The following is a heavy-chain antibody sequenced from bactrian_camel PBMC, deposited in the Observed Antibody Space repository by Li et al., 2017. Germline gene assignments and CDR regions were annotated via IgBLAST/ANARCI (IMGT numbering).Heavy chain of an antibody. V-gene: IGHV3S40*01. CDR3: VKDDWGWSFGS. Sequence: QLVESGGGSVQAGGSLTLSCAVSGITVSKYNMHWFRQAPGKEREGVAVLDRSGSTMYTETVEGRFTISRDNAKNSVCLQMNSLKPEDTAVYYCVKDDWGWSFGSWGQGTQVTVS. CDR2: LDRSGSTM. CDR1: GITVSKYN. D-gene: IGHD5*01. J-gene: IGHJ6*01.